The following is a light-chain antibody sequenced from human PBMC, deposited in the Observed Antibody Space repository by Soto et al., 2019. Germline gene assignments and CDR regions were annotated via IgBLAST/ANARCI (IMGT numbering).Light chain of an antibody. CDR1: SSNIGSRP. CDR3: AAWDGSLNGYV. V-gene: IGLV1-44*01. Sequence: QSVLTQPPSASGTPGQRVTISCSGSSSNIGSRPVNWYQQLPGTAPKLLIYNNYQRPSGVSDRFSGSKSGTSASLAVSGLQSEDEADYYCAAWDGSLNGYVLGTGTKLTVL. J-gene: IGLJ1*01. CDR2: NNY.